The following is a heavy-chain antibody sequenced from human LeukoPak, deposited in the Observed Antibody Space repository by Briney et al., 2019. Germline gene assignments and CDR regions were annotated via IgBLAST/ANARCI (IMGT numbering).Heavy chain of an antibody. CDR3: ARGYIAVAGTDLRFDY. Sequence: PSETLSLTCTVSGGSISSSSYYWGWIRQPPGKGLEWIGSIYYSGSTYYNPSLKSRVTISVDTSKNQFPLKLSSVTAADTAVYYCARGYIAVAGTDLRFDYWGQGTLVTVSS. CDR2: IYYSGST. CDR1: GGSISSSSYY. J-gene: IGHJ4*02. V-gene: IGHV4-39*06. D-gene: IGHD6-19*01.